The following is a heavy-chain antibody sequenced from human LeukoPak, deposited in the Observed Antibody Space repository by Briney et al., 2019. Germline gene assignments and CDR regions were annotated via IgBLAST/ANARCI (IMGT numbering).Heavy chain of an antibody. Sequence: PGGSLRLSCAASGFTFSSYSMNWVRQAPGKGLEWASYISSSSSYIYYADSVKGRFTISRDNAKNSLYLQMNSLRAEDTAVYCCAPGGGGSYYEFDYWGQGTLVTVSS. CDR2: ISSSSSYI. J-gene: IGHJ4*02. D-gene: IGHD1-26*01. CDR1: GFTFSSYS. CDR3: APGGGGSYYEFDY. V-gene: IGHV3-21*01.